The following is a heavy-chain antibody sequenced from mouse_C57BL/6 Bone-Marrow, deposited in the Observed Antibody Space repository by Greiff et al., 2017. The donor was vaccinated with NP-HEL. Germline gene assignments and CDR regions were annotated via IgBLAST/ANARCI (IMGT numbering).Heavy chain of an antibody. CDR2: IYPGGGYT. D-gene: IGHD2-3*01. V-gene: IGHV1-63*01. CDR1: GYTFTNYW. Sequence: VQRVESGAELVRPGTSVKMSCKASGYTFTNYWIGWAKPRPGHGLEWIGDIYPGGGYTNYNEKFKGKATLTADKSSSTAYMQFSSLTSEDSAIYYCARRDGYSHFDYWGQGTTLTVSS. J-gene: IGHJ2*01. CDR3: ARRDGYSHFDY.